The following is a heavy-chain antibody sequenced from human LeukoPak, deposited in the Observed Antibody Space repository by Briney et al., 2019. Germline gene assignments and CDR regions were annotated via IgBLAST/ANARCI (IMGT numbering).Heavy chain of an antibody. D-gene: IGHD5-12*01. CDR3: ARQELVDIVATTY. CDR1: GYTFTGYF. Sequence: GASVNVSCKASGYTFTGYFMHGVGPAPGQGLEWMGCINPNSGGSNDAQKCQGRVTMTRDTSISTAYMELSRLRSDGTAVYYCARQELVDIVATTYWGEGTLVTVSS. J-gene: IGHJ4*02. CDR2: INPNSGGS. V-gene: IGHV1-2*02.